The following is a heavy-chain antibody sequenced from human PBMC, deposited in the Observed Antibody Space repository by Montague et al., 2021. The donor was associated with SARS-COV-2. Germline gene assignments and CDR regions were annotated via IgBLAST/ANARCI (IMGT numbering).Heavy chain of an antibody. CDR2: INQSGRT. CDR1: DGSISSYY. CDR3: ARRGSSVWGVTVSAELDY. J-gene: IGHJ4*02. V-gene: IGHV4-34*01. Sequence: SETLSLTCTVSDGSISSYYWSWIRQPPEKGLEWIGEINQSGRTNNNPSLKSRVIISVDTSKNQFSLKLSSVTAADTAVYYCARRGSSVWGVTVSAELDYWGQGTLVIVSS. D-gene: IGHD3-10*01.